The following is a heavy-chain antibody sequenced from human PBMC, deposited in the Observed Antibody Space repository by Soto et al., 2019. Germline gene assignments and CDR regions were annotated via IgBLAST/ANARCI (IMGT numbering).Heavy chain of an antibody. CDR1: GGSSSSSTCY. CDR3: ASRLYYYYGMDV. V-gene: IGHV4-39*01. J-gene: IGHJ6*02. CDR2: IYYSGST. Sequence: SETLSLTCTVSGGSSSSSTCYWGWILQPPGKGLEWIGSIYYSGSTYYNPSLKSRVTISVDTSKNQFSLKLSSVNAADTAVYYCASRLYYYYGMDVWGQGTTVTVSS.